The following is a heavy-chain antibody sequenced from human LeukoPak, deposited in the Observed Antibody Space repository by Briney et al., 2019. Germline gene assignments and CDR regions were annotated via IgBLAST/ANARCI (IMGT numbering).Heavy chain of an antibody. CDR1: GYTFTGYY. CDR3: ARDIGLVVPAAERYFDY. J-gene: IGHJ4*02. V-gene: IGHV1-2*02. CDR2: INSNSGGT. D-gene: IGHD2-2*01. Sequence: GASVKVSCKASGYTFTGYYMHWVRQAPGQGLEWMGWINSNSGGTNYAQKFQGRVTMTRDTSISTAYMELSRLRSDDTAVYYCARDIGLVVPAAERYFDYWGQGTLVTVSS.